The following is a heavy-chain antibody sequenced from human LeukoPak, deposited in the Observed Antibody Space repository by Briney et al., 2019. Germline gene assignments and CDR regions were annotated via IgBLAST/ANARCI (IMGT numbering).Heavy chain of an antibody. Sequence: SETLSLTCAVYGGSFSGYYWSWIRQPPGKGLEWIGEINHSGSTNYNPSLKSRVTISVDTSKNQFSLKLSSVTAADTAVYYCVRECSSSWDAFDIWGQGTMVTVSS. J-gene: IGHJ3*02. V-gene: IGHV4-34*01. D-gene: IGHD6-13*01. CDR3: VRECSSSWDAFDI. CDR2: INHSGST. CDR1: GGSFSGYY.